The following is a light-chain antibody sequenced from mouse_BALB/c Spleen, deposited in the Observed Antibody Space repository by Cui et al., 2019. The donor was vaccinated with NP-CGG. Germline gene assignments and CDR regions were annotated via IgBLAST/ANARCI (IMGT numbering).Light chain of an antibody. CDR3: ALWYSNHWV. J-gene: IGLJ1*01. CDR1: TGTVTTTYY. Sequence: QVVVTPESALTTSPGEPVTLTCRSSTGTVTTTYYANWVQEKPDHLFTGLLGGTNNRAPGVPARFSGSLIGDRAALTITGAQTEDEAIYFCALWYSNHWVFGGGTKLTVL. CDR2: GTN. V-gene: IGLV1*01.